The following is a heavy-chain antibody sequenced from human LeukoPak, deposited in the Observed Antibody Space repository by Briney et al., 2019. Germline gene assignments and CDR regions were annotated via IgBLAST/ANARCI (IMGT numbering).Heavy chain of an antibody. Sequence: KPGGSLRLSCAASGFTFSSCSMNWVRQAPGKGLEWVSSISSDSSHIFYLDSVKGRFTISRDNAKNSAYLQMNSLRVEDTAVYYCARDSPKTGMGNWGQGTLVTVSS. CDR3: ARDSPKTGMGN. J-gene: IGHJ4*02. V-gene: IGHV3-21*01. CDR1: GFTFSSCS. CDR2: ISSDSSHI. D-gene: IGHD1-1*01.